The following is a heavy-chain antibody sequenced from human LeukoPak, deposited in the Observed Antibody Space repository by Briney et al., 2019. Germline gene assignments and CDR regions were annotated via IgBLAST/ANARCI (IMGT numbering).Heavy chain of an antibody. J-gene: IGHJ3*02. CDR2: ISKDGSIT. CDR3: EREPYDM. Sequence: PGRSLRLSCVVSGVDFSRAAMYRVRQAPGKGLEWVGVISKDGSITAYADSVKGRFTMSRDNSKNTLYLQMNSLRPEDSTVYYCEREPYDMWGQGTMVTVSS. CDR1: GVDFSRAA. V-gene: IGHV3-30*04.